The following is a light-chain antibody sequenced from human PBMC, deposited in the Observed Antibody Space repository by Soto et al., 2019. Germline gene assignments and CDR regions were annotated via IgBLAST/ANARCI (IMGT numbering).Light chain of an antibody. CDR1: SSDVGAYNY. J-gene: IGLJ3*02. CDR3: SSYTSNSTLV. Sequence: QSALTQPASVSGSPGQSITISCTGTSSDVGAYNYVSWYQQHPDKAPKLMIFEVSDRPSGVSNRFSGFNSGNTASLTISGLQAEDEADYFCSSYTSNSTLVFGGGTKLTVL. V-gene: IGLV2-14*01. CDR2: EVS.